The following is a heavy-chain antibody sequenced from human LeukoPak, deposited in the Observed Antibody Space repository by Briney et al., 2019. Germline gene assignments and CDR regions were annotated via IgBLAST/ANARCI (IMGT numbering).Heavy chain of an antibody. V-gene: IGHV3-7*01. CDR1: GFTFSSYW. D-gene: IGHD4-11*01. CDR3: AKDRLGLQYNFDY. CDR2: IKQDGSEK. J-gene: IGHJ4*02. Sequence: GGSLRLSCAASGFTFSSYWMSWVRQAPGKGLEWVANIKQDGSEKYYVDSVKGRFTISRDNAKNSLYLQMNSLRAEDTAVYYCAKDRLGLQYNFDYWGQGTLVTVSS.